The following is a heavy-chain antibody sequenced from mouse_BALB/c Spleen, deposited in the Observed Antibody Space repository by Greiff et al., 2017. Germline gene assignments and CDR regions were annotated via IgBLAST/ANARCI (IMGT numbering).Heavy chain of an antibody. CDR1: GYTFTDYV. V-gene: IGHV1-14*01. Sequence: VQLKESGPELVKPGASVKMSCKASGYTFTDYVMHWVKQKPGQGLEWIGYINPYNDGTKYNEKFKGKATLTSDKSSSTAYMELSSLTSEDSAVYYCARSGPYYYGREYFDVWGAGTTVTVSS. J-gene: IGHJ1*01. CDR3: ARSGPYYYGREYFDV. D-gene: IGHD1-1*01. CDR2: INPYNDGT.